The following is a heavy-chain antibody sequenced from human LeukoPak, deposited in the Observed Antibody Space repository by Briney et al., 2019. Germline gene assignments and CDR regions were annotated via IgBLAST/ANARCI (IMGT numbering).Heavy chain of an antibody. J-gene: IGHJ4*02. CDR3: TPTPTAMVTNFYY. V-gene: IGHV3-73*01. CDR2: IRSKANSYAT. CDR1: GFTFSGSA. D-gene: IGHD5-18*01. Sequence: PGGSLRLSCAASGFTFSGSAMHWVRQASGKGLEWVGRIRSKANSYATAYAASVKGRFTISRDDSKNTAFLQMNSLKTEDTAVYYCTPTPTAMVTNFYYWGQGTLVTVSS.